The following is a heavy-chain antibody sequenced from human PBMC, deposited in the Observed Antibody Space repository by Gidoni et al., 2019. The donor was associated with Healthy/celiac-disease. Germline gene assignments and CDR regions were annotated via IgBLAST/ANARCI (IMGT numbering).Heavy chain of an antibody. CDR2: INHSGST. J-gene: IGHJ4*02. CDR3: ARVTTVTGGYYFDY. CDR1: GGSFSGYY. V-gene: IGHV4-34*01. D-gene: IGHD4-4*01. Sequence: QVQLQQWGAGLLKPSETLSLTCAVYGGSFSGYYWSWIRQPPGKGLEWIGEINHSGSTNYNPSLKSRVTISVDTSKNQFSLKLSSVTAADTAVYYCARVTTVTGGYYFDYWGQGTLVTVSS.